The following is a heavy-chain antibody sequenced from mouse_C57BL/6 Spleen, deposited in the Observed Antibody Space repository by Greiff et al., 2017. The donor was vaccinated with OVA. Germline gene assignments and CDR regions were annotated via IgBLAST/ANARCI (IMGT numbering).Heavy chain of an antibody. D-gene: IGHD2-3*01. Sequence: QVTLKESGPGILQPSQTLSLTCSFSGFSLSTFGMGVGWIRQPSGKGLEWLAHIWWDDDKYYNPALQSRLTISKDTSKNQVFLKIANVDTADTATYYCARINDGYPYYYAMDYWGQGTSVTVSS. V-gene: IGHV8-8*01. CDR3: ARINDGYPYYYAMDY. CDR1: GFSLSTFGMG. CDR2: IWWDDDK. J-gene: IGHJ4*01.